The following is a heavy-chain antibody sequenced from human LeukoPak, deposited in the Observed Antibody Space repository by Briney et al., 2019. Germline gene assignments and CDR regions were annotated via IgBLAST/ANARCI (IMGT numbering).Heavy chain of an antibody. CDR3: GSGYYSGYYYYYMDV. D-gene: IGHD3-22*01. V-gene: IGHV4-39*01. J-gene: IGHJ6*03. CDR2: IYYSGST. Sequence: SETLSLTCTVSGGSISSSSYYWGWIRQPPGKGLEWIGSIYYSGSTYYNPSLKSRVTISVDTSKNQFSLKLSSVTAADTAVYYCGSGYYSGYYYYYMDVWGKGTTVTVSS. CDR1: GGSISSSSYY.